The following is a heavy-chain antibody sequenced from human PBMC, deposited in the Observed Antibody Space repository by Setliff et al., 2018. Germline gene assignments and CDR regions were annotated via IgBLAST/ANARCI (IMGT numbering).Heavy chain of an antibody. D-gene: IGHD3-22*01. J-gene: IGHJ4*02. CDR3: AREGSGIDSTGYSRLLYH. CDR1: GYRFNQYG. Sequence: GASVKVSCKASGYRFNQYGITWVRQAPGQGLEWMGWISAYSGNTNYGQRVQGRVTLTTDTSTSTAYMELRNLRSDDTAVYFCAREGSGIDSTGYSRLLYHWGQETLVTVSS. V-gene: IGHV1-18*01. CDR2: ISAYSGNT.